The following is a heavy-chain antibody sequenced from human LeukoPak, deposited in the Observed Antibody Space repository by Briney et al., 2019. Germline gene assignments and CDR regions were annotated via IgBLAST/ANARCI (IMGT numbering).Heavy chain of an antibody. V-gene: IGHV1-24*01. CDR3: ATLMFRGVIGDDYYGMDV. D-gene: IGHD3-10*01. CDR1: GSTLTKLS. Sequence: ASVKVSCKVSGSTLTKLSVHWVRQTPGKGLGWMGGFDPEDGETINGQKFQGRVTMTEDTSTDTAYMELSSLRSEDTAVYYCATLMFRGVIGDDYYGMDVWGKGTTVTVSS. J-gene: IGHJ6*04. CDR2: FDPEDGET.